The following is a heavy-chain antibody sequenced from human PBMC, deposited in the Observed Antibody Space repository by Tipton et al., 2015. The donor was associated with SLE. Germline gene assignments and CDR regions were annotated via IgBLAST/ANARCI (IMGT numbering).Heavy chain of an antibody. CDR1: DGSLSGYY. CDR3: SREGDYYFDY. J-gene: IGHJ4*02. D-gene: IGHD2-21*02. V-gene: IGHV4-34*01. CDR2: INHSGST. Sequence: TLSLTCAVYDGSLSGYYWSWIRQSPGKGLAWIGEINHSGSTKYSSSLRSRVTISVDTSKNQISLTLRSVTAEDTGVYYCSREGDYYFDYWGQGTLLTVSS.